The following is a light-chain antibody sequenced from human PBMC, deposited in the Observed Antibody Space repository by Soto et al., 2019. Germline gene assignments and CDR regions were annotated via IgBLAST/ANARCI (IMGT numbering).Light chain of an antibody. Sequence: DIQMTQSPSSLSASVGDRVTITCRASQSISSYLNWYQQKPGKAPNLLIYAASSLQSGVPSRFSGSGSGTDFTLTISSLQPEDFATYYCQQSYSTLLTFGGGTKVKIK. CDR3: QQSYSTLLT. J-gene: IGKJ4*01. CDR2: AAS. V-gene: IGKV1-39*01. CDR1: QSISSY.